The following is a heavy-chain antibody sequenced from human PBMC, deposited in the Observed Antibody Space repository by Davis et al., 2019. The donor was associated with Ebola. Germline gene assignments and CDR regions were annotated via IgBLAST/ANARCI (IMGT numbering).Heavy chain of an antibody. V-gene: IGHV1-58*01. J-gene: IGHJ5*02. CDR2: IVVGNGNT. CDR3: VAGGTGGADNWFDP. CDR1: GFTFTRSA. D-gene: IGHD3/OR15-3a*01. Sequence: SVKVSCKPSGFTFTRSAVQWVRQARGQLLESIRWIVVGNGNTNYAQKFRERVTITRDMSTSNAHMGLRSLTSGATAVYYCVAGGTGGADNWFDPWGQGTLVTVSS.